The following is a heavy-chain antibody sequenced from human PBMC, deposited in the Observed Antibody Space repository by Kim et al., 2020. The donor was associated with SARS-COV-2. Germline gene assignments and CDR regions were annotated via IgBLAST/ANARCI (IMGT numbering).Heavy chain of an antibody. V-gene: IGHV4-34*01. CDR3: ARGGIAAAGTTAGDAFDI. Sequence: SETLSLTCAVYGGSFSGYYWSWIRQPPGKGLEWIGEINHSGSTNYNPSLKSRVTISVDTSKNQFSLKLSSVTAADTAVYYCARGGIAAAGTTAGDAFDIWGQGTMVTVSS. D-gene: IGHD6-13*01. CDR1: GGSFSGYY. CDR2: INHSGST. J-gene: IGHJ3*02.